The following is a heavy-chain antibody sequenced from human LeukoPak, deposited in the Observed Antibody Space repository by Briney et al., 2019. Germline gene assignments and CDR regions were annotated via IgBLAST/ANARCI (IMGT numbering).Heavy chain of an antibody. CDR2: ISAYNGNT. CDR1: GGTFSSYA. Sequence: ASVKVSCKASGGTFSSYAISWVRQAPGQGLEWMGWISAYNGNTNYAQKLQGRVTMTTDTSTSTAYMELRSLRSDDTAVYYCARLTVVPYYFDYWGQGTLVTVSS. D-gene: IGHD4-23*01. J-gene: IGHJ4*02. CDR3: ARLTVVPYYFDY. V-gene: IGHV1-18*01.